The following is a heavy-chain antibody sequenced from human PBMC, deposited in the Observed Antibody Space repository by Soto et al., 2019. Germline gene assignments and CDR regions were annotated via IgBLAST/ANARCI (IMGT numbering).Heavy chain of an antibody. Sequence: GGSLRLSCAASGFTFSNAWMNWVRQAPGKGLEWVGRIKSKTDGGTTDYAAPVKGRFTISRDDSKNTLYLQMNSLKTEDTAVYYCTTDRQYSYGQYYYYGMDVWGQGTTVTVSS. D-gene: IGHD5-18*01. V-gene: IGHV3-15*07. J-gene: IGHJ6*02. CDR2: IKSKTDGGTT. CDR1: GFTFSNAW. CDR3: TTDRQYSYGQYYYYGMDV.